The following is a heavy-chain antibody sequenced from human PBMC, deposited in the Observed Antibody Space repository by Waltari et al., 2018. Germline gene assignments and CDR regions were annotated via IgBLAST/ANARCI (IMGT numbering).Heavy chain of an antibody. CDR1: GFTFSSFA. D-gene: IGHD3-10*01. CDR3: AKDNRAPISGSPTYYFDH. CDR2: VSESVRRT. J-gene: IGHJ4*01. V-gene: IGHV3-23*01. Sequence: LESGGAMVQSGVSLRLSCSVSGFTFSSFAMACVRRAPGKGMEWGLVVSESVRRTRYTDSARGRFTVSRDNARNTLYLEMNSLRVEDAAIYYCAKDNRAPISGSPTYYFDHWGHGTVVTVSP.